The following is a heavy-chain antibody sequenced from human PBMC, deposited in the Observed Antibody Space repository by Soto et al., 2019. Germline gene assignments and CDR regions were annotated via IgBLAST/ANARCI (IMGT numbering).Heavy chain of an antibody. CDR3: ARHATGGTYPLDY. D-gene: IGHD1-26*01. V-gene: IGHV4-59*08. CDR2: IHYSGTT. J-gene: IGHJ4*02. CDR1: GGAISFSY. Sequence: LCGGAISFSYWSWIRQPPGKGLQFIGQIHYSGTTIYNPSIQSRVSMSVDTSKNQFSLKLSSVTAADTAVYYCARHATGGTYPLDYWGQGTLVTVSS.